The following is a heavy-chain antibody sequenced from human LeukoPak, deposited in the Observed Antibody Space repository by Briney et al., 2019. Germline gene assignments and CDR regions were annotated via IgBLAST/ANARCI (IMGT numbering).Heavy chain of an antibody. V-gene: IGHV3-9*03. J-gene: IGHJ3*02. CDR1: GFTFDDYA. D-gene: IGHD6-6*01. Sequence: GGSLRLSCAASGFTFDDYAMHWVRQAPGKGLEWVPGISWNSGSIGYADSVKGRFTISRDNAKNSLYLQMNSLRAEDMALYYCAKDIAARSSIVAFDIWGQGTMVTVSS. CDR2: ISWNSGSI. CDR3: AKDIAARSSIVAFDI.